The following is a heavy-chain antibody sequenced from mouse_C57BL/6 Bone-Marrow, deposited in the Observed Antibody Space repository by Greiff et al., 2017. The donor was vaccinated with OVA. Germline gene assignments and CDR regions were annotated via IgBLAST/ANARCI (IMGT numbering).Heavy chain of an antibody. Sequence: EVKVVESGAELVRPGSSVKMSCKTSGYTFTSYGINWVKQRPGQGLEWIGYIYIGNGYTEYNEKFKGKATLTVDTSSSTAYMQLSSLTSEDSAVYYCARSSYYGSPWFAYWGQGTLVTVSA. CDR3: ARSSYYGSPWFAY. CDR2: IYIGNGYT. J-gene: IGHJ3*01. CDR1: GYTFTSYG. V-gene: IGHV1-58*01. D-gene: IGHD1-1*01.